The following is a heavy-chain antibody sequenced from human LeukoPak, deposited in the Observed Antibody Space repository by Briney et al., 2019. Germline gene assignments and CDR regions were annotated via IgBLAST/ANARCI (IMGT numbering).Heavy chain of an antibody. CDR1: GFTFSSYS. CDR3: ARDRGGWYVGERHFDY. Sequence: GGSLRLSCAASGFTFSSYSMNWVRQAPGKGLEWVSSISSSSSYIYYADSVKGRFTISRDNAKNSLYLQMNSLGAEDTAVYYCARDRGGWYVGERHFDYWGQGTLVTVSS. J-gene: IGHJ4*02. D-gene: IGHD6-19*01. CDR2: ISSSSSYI. V-gene: IGHV3-21*01.